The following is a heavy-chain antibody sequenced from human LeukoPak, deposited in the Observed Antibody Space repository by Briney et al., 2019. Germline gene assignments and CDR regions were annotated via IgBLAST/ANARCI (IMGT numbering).Heavy chain of an antibody. CDR1: GGSISSGDYY. CDR2: IYYSGST. CDR3: ASGREITATLPY. V-gene: IGHV4-31*03. Sequence: PSGTLSLTCTVSGGSISSGDYYWSWIRQHPGKGLEWIGYIYYSGSTYYNPSLKSRVTISVDTSKNQFSLNLNFVTAADTAVYYCASGREITATLPYWGQGTLITVSS. J-gene: IGHJ4*02. D-gene: IGHD1-20*01.